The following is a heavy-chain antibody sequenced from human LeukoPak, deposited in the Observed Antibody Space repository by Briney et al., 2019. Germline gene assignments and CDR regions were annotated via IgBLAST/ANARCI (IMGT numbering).Heavy chain of an antibody. CDR3: ARQRGYCSSGSCYFDY. CDR1: GFTFSSSA. V-gene: IGHV3-23*01. CDR2: INPSGDDT. D-gene: IGHD2-15*01. Sequence: PGGSLRLSCAASGFTFSSSAMSWVRQAPGKGLEWVSAINPSGDDTYYAESVRGRFTISRDNSKNTVYLQMNSLRAEDTAAYHCARQRGYCSSGSCYFDYWGQGTLVTVSS. J-gene: IGHJ4*02.